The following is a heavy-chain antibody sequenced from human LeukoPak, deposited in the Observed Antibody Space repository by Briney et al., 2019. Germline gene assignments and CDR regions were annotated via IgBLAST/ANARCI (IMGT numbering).Heavy chain of an antibody. CDR1: GDSLSTYY. D-gene: IGHD6-6*01. V-gene: IGHV4-59*08. Sequence: SETLSLTFPGSGDSLSTYYWSWIRQPPGKGLEGIGYIYYSGSTNYNPSLQRRATLPVDTSKSQLSLNLSSVTAAETAVYHCARHLIREEYSSSSSGFDTWGEGNLVTVSP. CDR2: IYYSGST. CDR3: ARHLIREEYSSSSSGFDT. J-gene: IGHJ5*02.